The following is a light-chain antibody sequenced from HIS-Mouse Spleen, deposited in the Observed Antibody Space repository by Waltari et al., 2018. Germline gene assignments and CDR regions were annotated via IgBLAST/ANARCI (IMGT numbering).Light chain of an antibody. CDR2: EGS. V-gene: IGLV2-23*01. CDR1: SSDVGSYNL. Sequence: QSALPQPASVSGSPGPSITISCPGTSSDVGSYNLVSWYQQHPGKAPKLMIYEGSKRPSGVSNRFSGSKSGNTASLTISGLQAEDEADYYCCSYAGSSTWVFGGGTKLTVL. J-gene: IGLJ3*02. CDR3: CSYAGSSTWV.